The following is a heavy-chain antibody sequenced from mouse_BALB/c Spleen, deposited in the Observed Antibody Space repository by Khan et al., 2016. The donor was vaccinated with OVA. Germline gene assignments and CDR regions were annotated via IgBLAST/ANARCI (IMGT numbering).Heavy chain of an antibody. CDR3: ARRTKDYARDY. CDR2: INPSSGYT. J-gene: IGHJ4*01. Sequence: QVQLQQSGAELARPGASVKMSCKASGYTFTSNTMHWIKQRPGQGLEWIGYINPSSGYTIYTQKFKDKATLTADISSSTAYLQLSSLTSEDTAVFYCARRTKDYARDYWGQGTSVTVSS. CDR1: GYTFTSNT. V-gene: IGHV1-4*01. D-gene: IGHD2-14*01.